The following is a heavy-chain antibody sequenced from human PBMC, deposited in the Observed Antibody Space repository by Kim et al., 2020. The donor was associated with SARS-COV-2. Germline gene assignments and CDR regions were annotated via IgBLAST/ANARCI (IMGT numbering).Heavy chain of an antibody. CDR2: TYYRSKWYK. CDR1: GDSVSSNSAA. CDR3: ARGGWEFDY. V-gene: IGHV6-1*01. J-gene: IGHJ4*02. D-gene: IGHD6-19*01. Sequence: SQTLSLTCAFSGDSVSSNSAAWNWIRQSPSRGLEWLGRTYYRSKWYKDYALSVKSRITIIPDTSKNQFSLHLNSVTPDDTAVYYCARGGWEFDYWGQGTLVTVSS.